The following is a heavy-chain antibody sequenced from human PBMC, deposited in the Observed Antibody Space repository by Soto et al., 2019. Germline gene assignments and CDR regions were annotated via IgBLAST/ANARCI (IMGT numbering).Heavy chain of an antibody. CDR2: IYHSGST. D-gene: IGHD6-13*01. CDR1: GYSISSGYY. CDR3: AKVDVSTAGSFDY. V-gene: IGHV4-38-2*01. Sequence: PSETLSLTCAVSGYSISSGYYWGWIRQPPGKGLEWIGSIYHSGSTYYNPSLKSRVTISVDTSKNQFSLKLSSVTAADTAVYLCAKVDVSTAGSFDYWGQGALVTVSS. J-gene: IGHJ4*02.